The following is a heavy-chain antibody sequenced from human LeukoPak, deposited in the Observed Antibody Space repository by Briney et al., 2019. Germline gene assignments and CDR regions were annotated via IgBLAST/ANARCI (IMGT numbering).Heavy chain of an antibody. CDR3: ARAHYCSSTSCYEFDY. D-gene: IGHD2-2*01. J-gene: IGHJ4*02. CDR2: INWNGGST. CDR1: GFTFDDYG. V-gene: IGHV3-20*04. Sequence: GGSLRLSCAASGFTFDDYGMSWVRQAPGKGLEWVSGINWNGGSTGYADSVKGRFTISRDHAKNSLYLQMNSLRAEDTALYYCARAHYCSSTSCYEFDYWGQGTLVTVSS.